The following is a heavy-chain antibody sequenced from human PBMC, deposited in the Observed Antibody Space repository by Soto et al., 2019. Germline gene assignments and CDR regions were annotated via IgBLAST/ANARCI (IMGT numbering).Heavy chain of an antibody. Sequence: EVQVVESGGGLVKPGGSLRLSCATSGFSFSTYNMNWVRQAPGKGLEWVSSINGRSNYKYYTDSVKGRFAISRDNPKNSLYLQMDRLRVEDTAVYYCVREDGVVGSNSAFDYWGQGTLVTVSS. CDR2: INGRSNYK. V-gene: IGHV3-21*02. CDR1: GFSFSTYN. D-gene: IGHD1-26*01. J-gene: IGHJ4*02. CDR3: VREDGVVGSNSAFDY.